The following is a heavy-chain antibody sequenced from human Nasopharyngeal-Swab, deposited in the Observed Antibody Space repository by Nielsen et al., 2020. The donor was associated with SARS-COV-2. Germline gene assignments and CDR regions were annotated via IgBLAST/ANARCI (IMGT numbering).Heavy chain of an antibody. V-gene: IGHV5-51*01. Sequence: GEYLKISCKGSGYSFTNYWIGWVRQLPGKGLEWMGTINAGDSDTRYNPSFPGHVTISADKSISTAYLQWSSLTASASAIYYSPNPGENAEFFQDWGQGTLVTVSS. CDR2: INAGDSDT. J-gene: IGHJ1*01. CDR3: PNPGENAEFFQD. D-gene: IGHD1-14*01. CDR1: GYSFTNYW.